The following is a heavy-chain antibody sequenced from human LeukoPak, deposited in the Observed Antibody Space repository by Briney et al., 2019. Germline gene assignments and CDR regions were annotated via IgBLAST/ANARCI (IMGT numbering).Heavy chain of an antibody. Sequence: GGSLRLSCAASGFTFSSYAMSWVRQAPGKGLEWVSTISGSGGSTYYADSVKGRFTISRDNSKNTLYLQMNSLRGEDTAVYYCAKDREGTIADYFDYWGQGTLVTVSS. V-gene: IGHV3-23*01. CDR3: AKDREGTIADYFDY. J-gene: IGHJ4*02. D-gene: IGHD1-7*01. CDR2: ISGSGGST. CDR1: GFTFSSYA.